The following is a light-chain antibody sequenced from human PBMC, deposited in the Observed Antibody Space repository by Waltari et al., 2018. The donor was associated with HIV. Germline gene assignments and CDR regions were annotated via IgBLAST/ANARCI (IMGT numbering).Light chain of an antibody. J-gene: IGLJ2*01. V-gene: IGLV1-47*01. Sequence: QSVLTQPPSASGTPGQRVTISCSGSSSNIGSNYVYWYQQLPGTTPKLRIYRNNQRPSGVPDRFSGSKSGTSASLAISGLRSEDEADYYCATWDGRLSGVVFGGGTKLTVL. CDR3: ATWDGRLSGVV. CDR2: RNN. CDR1: SSNIGSNY.